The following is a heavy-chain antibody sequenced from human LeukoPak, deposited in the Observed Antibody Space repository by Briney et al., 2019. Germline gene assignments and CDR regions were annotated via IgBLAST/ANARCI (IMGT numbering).Heavy chain of an antibody. V-gene: IGHV4-59*01. CDR3: ARDEKFCRGGTCYMDAFDL. CDR1: GGSISNYY. CDR2: SYDGGST. Sequence: KASETLSLTCTVSGGSISNYYWSWIRQSPGKGLEWIGYSYDGGSTNYNPPLKSRVTFSFDTAKNQFSLELNAVTAADTAVYYCARDEKFCRGGTCYMDAFDLWGQGTVVIVSS. D-gene: IGHD2-15*01. J-gene: IGHJ3*01.